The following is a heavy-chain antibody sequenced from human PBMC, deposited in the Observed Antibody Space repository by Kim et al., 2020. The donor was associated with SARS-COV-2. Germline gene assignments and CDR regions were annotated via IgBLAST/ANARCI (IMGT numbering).Heavy chain of an antibody. Sequence: GGSLRLSCAASGFTFSSYSMNWVRQAPGKGLEWVSSISSSSSYIYYADSVKGRFTISRDNAKNSLYLQMNSLRAEDTAVYYCAGVVSSSWYPRSSGYYGMDVWGQGTTVTVSS. CDR1: GFTFSSYS. D-gene: IGHD6-13*01. J-gene: IGHJ6*02. CDR3: AGVVSSSWYPRSSGYYGMDV. V-gene: IGHV3-21*01. CDR2: ISSSSSYI.